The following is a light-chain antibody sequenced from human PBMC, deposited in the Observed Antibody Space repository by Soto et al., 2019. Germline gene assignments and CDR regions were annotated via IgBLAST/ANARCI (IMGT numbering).Light chain of an antibody. J-gene: IGKJ1*01. V-gene: IGKV3-20*01. CDR2: GAS. CDR3: QQYSSSPSCT. Sequence: EIVLTQSPGTLSLSPGERATLSCRASQSVSSSYLAWYQQKPGQAPRLLIYGASSRATGIPDRFSGSGSWTDFTLTISRVEPEEFAVYYCQQYSSSPSCTFGQGNKVQL. CDR1: QSVSSSY.